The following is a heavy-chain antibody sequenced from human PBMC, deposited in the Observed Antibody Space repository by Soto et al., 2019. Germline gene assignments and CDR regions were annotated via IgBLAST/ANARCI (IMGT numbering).Heavy chain of an antibody. CDR3: AKVIVLGASTLEY. V-gene: IGHV3-23*01. CDR1: GFMFNHYA. D-gene: IGHD6-6*01. CDR2: ISGSTGTT. J-gene: IGHJ4*02. Sequence: EQVLESGGGSVQPGGSLRLSCEASGFMFNHYAMAWVRQTPGKGLEWVSVISGSTGTTYYADSVKGRFTISRDNSKNTVYLQMNSLRVEDSALYSCAKVIVLGASTLEYWGPGTRVTVSS.